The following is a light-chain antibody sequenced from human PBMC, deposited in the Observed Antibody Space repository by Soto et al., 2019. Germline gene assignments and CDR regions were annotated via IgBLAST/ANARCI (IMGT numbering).Light chain of an antibody. CDR2: DVA. V-gene: IGLV2-14*03. J-gene: IGLJ2*01. Sequence: QSALTQPASVSGSPGQSITISCTGTSSDVGAYNYVSWYQHHPGKAPKLMIYDVANRPSGVSNRFSGSKSGNTASLTISGLQAEDEAYYYCSSYTIRSTVVFGGGTKLTVL. CDR1: SSDVGAYNY. CDR3: SSYTIRSTVV.